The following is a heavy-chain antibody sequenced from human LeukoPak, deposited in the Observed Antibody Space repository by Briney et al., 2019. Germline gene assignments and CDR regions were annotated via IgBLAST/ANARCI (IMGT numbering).Heavy chain of an antibody. D-gene: IGHD3-3*01. V-gene: IGHV3-7*01. J-gene: IGHJ4*02. CDR3: ARDAGPESVWSGYPYYFDY. CDR1: GFTFSSYW. Sequence: GGSLRLSCAASGFTFSSYWMGWVRQAPGKGLEWVANIKQDGSEKYYVDSVKGRFTISRDNAKNSLYLQMNSLRAEDTAVYYCARDAGPESVWSGYPYYFDYWGQGTLVTVSS. CDR2: IKQDGSEK.